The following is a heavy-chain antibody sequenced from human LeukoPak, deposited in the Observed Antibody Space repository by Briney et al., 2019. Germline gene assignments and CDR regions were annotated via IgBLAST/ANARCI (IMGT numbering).Heavy chain of an antibody. CDR3: ARDDGSSARHDAFDI. V-gene: IGHV4-61*05. CDR1: GGSISSSSYY. CDR2: IYYSGST. Sequence: SETLSLTCTVSGGSISSSSYYWGWIRQPPGKGLEWIGYIYYSGSTNYNPSLKSRVTISVDTSKNQFSLKLSSVTAADTAVYYCARDDGSSARHDAFDIWGQGTMVTVSS. J-gene: IGHJ3*02. D-gene: IGHD6-6*01.